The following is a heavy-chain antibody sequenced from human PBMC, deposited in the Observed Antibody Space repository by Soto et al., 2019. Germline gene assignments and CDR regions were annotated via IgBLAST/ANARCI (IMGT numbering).Heavy chain of an antibody. CDR2: IDTSGNT. Sequence: PSETLSLTCTVSVDSITTYYWSWIRQPAGKGLEWIGRIDTSGNTNYNPSLKSRVTMSVDTSKKQFSLKLTSVTAADTAVYYCARYSKNWFKKEVMDVWGQGYTVTVS. J-gene: IGHJ6*02. V-gene: IGHV4-4*07. D-gene: IGHD6-13*01. CDR3: ARYSKNWFKKEVMDV. CDR1: VDSITTYY.